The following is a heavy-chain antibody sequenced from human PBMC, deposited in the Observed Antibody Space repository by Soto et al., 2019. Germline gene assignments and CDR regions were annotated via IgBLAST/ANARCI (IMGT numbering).Heavy chain of an antibody. J-gene: IGHJ2*01. D-gene: IGHD7-27*01. V-gene: IGHV3-23*01. CDR1: GFTFINYA. CDR3: ARKILGSTTRPNYWYFDL. Sequence: EVQVLESGGGLVQPGGSLRLSCAGSGFTFINYAMNWVRQAPGKGLEWVSSISGGGDAAFFPDSVRGRFTISSDNSKNTVTLQMNRLGVEDTAVYYCARKILGSTTRPNYWYFDLWGRGTRVTVSS. CDR2: ISGGGDAA.